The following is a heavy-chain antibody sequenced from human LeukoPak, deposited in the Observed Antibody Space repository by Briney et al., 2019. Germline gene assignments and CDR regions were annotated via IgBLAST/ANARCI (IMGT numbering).Heavy chain of an antibody. D-gene: IGHD6-19*01. CDR2: ISGGSSFT. Sequence: PGGSLRLSCAASGFTFSNYAMHWVRQAPGKGLEWVSYISGGSSFTYYVDSVKGRFTISRDNAKNSLYLQMNSLRAEDTAVYYCARDLGYSSGPNYWGQGTRVTVSS. V-gene: IGHV3-21*01. J-gene: IGHJ4*02. CDR3: ARDLGYSSGPNY. CDR1: GFTFSNYA.